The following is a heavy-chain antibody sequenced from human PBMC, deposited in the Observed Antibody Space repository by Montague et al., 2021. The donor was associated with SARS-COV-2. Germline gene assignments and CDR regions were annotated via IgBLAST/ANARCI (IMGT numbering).Heavy chain of an antibody. Sequence: SETLSLTCTVSGGSISSSSYYWGWIRQPPGKGLEWIGSIYYSGSTYYNPSLKSRVTISVDTSKNQFSLKLGSVTAADTAVYYCGRQGSSSSWYGGYYYGMDVWGQGTTVTVSS. CDR2: IYYSGST. D-gene: IGHD6-13*01. V-gene: IGHV4-39*01. CDR1: GGSISSSSYY. J-gene: IGHJ6*02. CDR3: GRQGSSSSWYGGYYYGMDV.